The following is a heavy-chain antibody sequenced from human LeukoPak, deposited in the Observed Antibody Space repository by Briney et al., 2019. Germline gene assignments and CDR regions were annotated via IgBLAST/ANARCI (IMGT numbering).Heavy chain of an antibody. Sequence: GGSLRLSCAASGFTFSNAWMSWVRQAPGKGLEWVAVIWVDGSNEDYADSVKGRLTISRDNSKNTLYLQMNSLRAEDTAVYYCARGRMITFGGVIDDAFDIWGQGRMVTVSS. CDR3: ARGRMITFGGVIDDAFDI. D-gene: IGHD3-16*02. J-gene: IGHJ3*02. CDR2: IWVDGSNE. V-gene: IGHV3-33*08. CDR1: GFTFSNAW.